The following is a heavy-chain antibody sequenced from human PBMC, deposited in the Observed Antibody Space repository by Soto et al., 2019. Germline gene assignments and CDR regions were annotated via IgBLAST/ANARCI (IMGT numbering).Heavy chain of an antibody. CDR1: GFTFSKAW. CDR2: IKSKTDGGTT. CDR3: TTDDGYCTNGVCYTPNWFDP. V-gene: IGHV3-15*01. Sequence: GGSLRLSCAASGFTFSKAWMSWVRQAPGKGLEWVGRIKSKTDGGTTDYAAPVKGRFTISRDDSKNTLYLQMNSLKTEDTAVYYWTTDDGYCTNGVCYTPNWFDPWGQGTLVTVSS. J-gene: IGHJ5*02. D-gene: IGHD2-8*01.